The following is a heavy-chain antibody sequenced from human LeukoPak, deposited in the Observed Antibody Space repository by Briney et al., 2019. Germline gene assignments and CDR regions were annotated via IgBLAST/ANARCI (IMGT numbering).Heavy chain of an antibody. CDR1: GYTLTELS. V-gene: IGHV1-24*01. D-gene: IGHD1-1*01. CDR2: FDPEDGET. CDR3: ATGLDTGKENNY. J-gene: IGHJ4*02. Sequence: ASVKVSCKVSGYTLTELSMHWVRQAPGKGLEWMGGFDPEDGETIYAQKFQGRVTMTEDTSTDTAYMELSSLRSEGTAVYYCATGLDTGKENNYWGQGTLVTVSS.